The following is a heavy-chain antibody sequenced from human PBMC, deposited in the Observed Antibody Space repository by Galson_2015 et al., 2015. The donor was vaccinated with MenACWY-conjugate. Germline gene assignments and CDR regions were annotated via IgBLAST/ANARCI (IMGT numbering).Heavy chain of an antibody. CDR2: ISTYKGNA. D-gene: IGHD6-25*01. V-gene: IGHV1-18*01. J-gene: IGHJ6*03. Sequence: SVKVSCKAAGYTFTNFGITWVRKAPGQGLEWMGWISTYKGNANYAQKVRDRVMMTTDTSTNTVHMELKSLTSDDTAVYYCARSPRVSGLRVRYYYYYMEIWGKGTTVIVSS. CDR1: GYTFTNFG. CDR3: ARSPRVSGLRVRYYYYYMEI.